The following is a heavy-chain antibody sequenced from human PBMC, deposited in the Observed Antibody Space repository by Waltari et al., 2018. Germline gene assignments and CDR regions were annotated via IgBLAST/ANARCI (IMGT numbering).Heavy chain of an antibody. D-gene: IGHD2-21*01. Sequence: QVQLHQWGAGQLKPSETLSLTCAASGESFLGYFWSWIRQAPGKGLEWLGSIHYSGSTNYNPTLESRLSLSVDTTKKRFSLSLTSVTAADAALYFCARYGEVPASYFFDYWGQGTLVTVSS. V-gene: IGHV4-34*01. CDR2: IHYSGST. CDR3: ARYGEVPASYFFDY. J-gene: IGHJ4*01. CDR1: GESFLGYF.